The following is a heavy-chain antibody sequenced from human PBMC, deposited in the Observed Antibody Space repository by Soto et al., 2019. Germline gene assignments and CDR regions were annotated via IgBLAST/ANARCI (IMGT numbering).Heavy chain of an antibody. CDR3: ARVVRDPWSGFPTNNWLDS. Sequence: NPSETLSLTCIVSGGSISGFYWTWIRHPPGKGLERIGYIHDSGSTNYNPALESRVSISVDTSKNELSLKLSSVTAADTAMYYCARVVRDPWSGFPTNNWLDSWGKGTLVTVSS. J-gene: IGHJ5*01. CDR2: IHDSGST. CDR1: GGSISGFY. D-gene: IGHD3-3*01. V-gene: IGHV4-59*01.